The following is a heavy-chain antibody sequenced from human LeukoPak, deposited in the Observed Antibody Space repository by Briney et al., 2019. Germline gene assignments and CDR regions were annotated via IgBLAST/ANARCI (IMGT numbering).Heavy chain of an antibody. D-gene: IGHD1-26*01. Sequence: SETLSLTRTVSGFSITSYYWSWILQPPGKGLEWIGLIHYSGSTTYNPSLKSRVTMSVDTSKNQFSLQLRSVTAADTALYYCARDIREVGATHYFDYWGQGTLVTVTS. CDR2: IHYSGST. CDR1: GFSITSYY. CDR3: ARDIREVGATHYFDY. V-gene: IGHV4-59*01. J-gene: IGHJ4*02.